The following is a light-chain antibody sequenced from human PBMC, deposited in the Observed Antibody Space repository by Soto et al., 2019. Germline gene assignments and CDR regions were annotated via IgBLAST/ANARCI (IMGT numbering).Light chain of an antibody. V-gene: IGKV1-5*01. J-gene: IGKJ1*01. CDR2: DAS. CDR1: QSISSW. CDR3: QQYNSYSGT. Sequence: IQMTQSPSTLSASVGDRVTITCRPSQSISSWLAWYQQKPGKAPKLLIYDASSLESGVPSKFSGSGSGTEFTLTISSLQPDDFATYYCQQYNSYSGTFGQGTKVEIK.